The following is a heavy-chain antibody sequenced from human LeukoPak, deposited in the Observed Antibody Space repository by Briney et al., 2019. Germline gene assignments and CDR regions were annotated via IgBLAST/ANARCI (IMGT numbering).Heavy chain of an antibody. CDR3: AKVRVYSSSWFPLFDY. Sequence: PGGSLRLSCAASGFTFSSYAMSWVRQAPGKGLEWVSAISGSGGSTYYADSVKGRFTISRDNSKNTLYLQMNSLRAEDTAVYYCAKVRVYSSSWFPLFDYWGQGTLVTISS. CDR2: ISGSGGST. CDR1: GFTFSSYA. J-gene: IGHJ4*02. V-gene: IGHV3-23*01. D-gene: IGHD6-13*01.